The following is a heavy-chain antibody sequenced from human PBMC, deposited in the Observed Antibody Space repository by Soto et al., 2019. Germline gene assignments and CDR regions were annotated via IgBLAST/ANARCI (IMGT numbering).Heavy chain of an antibody. J-gene: IGHJ3*02. Sequence: GGSLRLSCAASGFIFSSYGMNWVRQAPGKGLEWVSVIWVSGGITYYEDSVKGRFTISRDNSKNTLYLQMSSLRAEDTAVYYCVKDYYDFWSGDLVGAFDIWGQGTMVTVSS. D-gene: IGHD3-3*01. CDR1: GFIFSSYG. V-gene: IGHV3-NL1*01. CDR2: IWVSGGIT. CDR3: VKDYYDFWSGDLVGAFDI.